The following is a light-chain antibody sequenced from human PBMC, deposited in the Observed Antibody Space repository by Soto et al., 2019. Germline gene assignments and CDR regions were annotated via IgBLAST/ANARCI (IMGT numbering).Light chain of an antibody. Sequence: DIILTQSPGTLSLSPGDRATLSCRASQSVSSSFFAWYQQSPGQAPRLLIHGVSSRATGIPDRFIGSGSGTDFTLTINRLEPEDFALYFCQQYGSAPFTFGPGTKLEIK. CDR3: QQYGSAPFT. V-gene: IGKV3-20*01. CDR1: QSVSSSF. J-gene: IGKJ3*01. CDR2: GVS.